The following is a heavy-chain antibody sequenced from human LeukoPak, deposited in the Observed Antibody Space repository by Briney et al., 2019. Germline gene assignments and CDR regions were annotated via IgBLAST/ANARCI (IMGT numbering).Heavy chain of an antibody. CDR3: ATWNDNSGYYFDY. Sequence: NPSETPSLTCTVSGGSISSYYWSWIRQPPGKGLEWIGYIYYSGSTNYNPSLKSRVTISVDTSKNQFSLKPSSVTAADTAVYYCATWNDNSGYYFDYWGQGTLVTVSS. V-gene: IGHV4-59*01. CDR2: IYYSGST. J-gene: IGHJ4*02. CDR1: GGSISSYY. D-gene: IGHD3-22*01.